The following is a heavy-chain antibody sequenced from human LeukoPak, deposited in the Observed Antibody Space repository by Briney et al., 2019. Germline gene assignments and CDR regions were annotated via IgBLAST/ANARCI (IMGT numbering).Heavy chain of an antibody. Sequence: ASVKVSCKASGYTFTNYDINWVRQATGQGLEWMGWMNPNCGNTGYAQKFQGRVTMTRNTSISTAYMELSSLRSEDTAVYYCATRGSQLPKGAFDIWGQGTMVTVSS. CDR3: ATRGSQLPKGAFDI. D-gene: IGHD1-1*01. V-gene: IGHV1-8*01. CDR2: MNPNCGNT. J-gene: IGHJ3*02. CDR1: GYTFTNYD.